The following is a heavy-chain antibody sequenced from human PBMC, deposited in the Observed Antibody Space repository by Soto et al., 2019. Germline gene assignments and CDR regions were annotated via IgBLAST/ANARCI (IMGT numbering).Heavy chain of an antibody. D-gene: IGHD2-15*01. V-gene: IGHV4-4*02. J-gene: IGHJ4*02. CDR3: ASSTGSLAGDY. CDR1: SDFISTSTW. Sequence: QVQLLQSGPGLVKPSGTLSLTCAVSSDFISTSTWWSWVRQPPGRGLEWIGEIYHSGSTNYNPSLKSRVTISVDKTKNQFSLNLSSVTAADTAVYYCASSTGSLAGDYWGQGTLVTVSS. CDR2: IYHSGST.